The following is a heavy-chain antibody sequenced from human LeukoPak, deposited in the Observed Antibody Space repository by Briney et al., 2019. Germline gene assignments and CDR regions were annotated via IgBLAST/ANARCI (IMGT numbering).Heavy chain of an antibody. V-gene: IGHV3-30*02. J-gene: IGHJ4*02. D-gene: IGHD6-6*01. Sequence: GGSLRLSCAASGFTFSSYGMHWVRQAPGKGLEWVAFIRYDGSNKYYADSVKGRFTISRDNSKNTLYLQMNSLRAEDTAVYYCAKEVIVKQLAPGYWGQGTLVTVSS. CDR1: GFTFSSYG. CDR3: AKEVIVKQLAPGY. CDR2: IRYDGSNK.